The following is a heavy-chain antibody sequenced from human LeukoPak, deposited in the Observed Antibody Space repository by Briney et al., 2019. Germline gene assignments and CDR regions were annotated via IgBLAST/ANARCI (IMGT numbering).Heavy chain of an antibody. V-gene: IGHV1-18*01. D-gene: IGHD4-17*01. CDR3: ARERKSVYGEHALKD. CDR2: ISAYNGNT. J-gene: IGHJ4*02. Sequence: ASVKVSCKACGYTFTSYGISWVRQAPGQGLEWMGWISAYNGNTNYAQKLQGRVTMTTDTSTSTAYMELRSLRSDDTAVYYCARERKSVYGEHALKDWGQGTLVTVSS. CDR1: GYTFTSYG.